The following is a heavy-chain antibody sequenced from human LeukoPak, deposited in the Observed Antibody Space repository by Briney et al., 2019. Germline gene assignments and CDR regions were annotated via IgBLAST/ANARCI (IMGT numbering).Heavy chain of an antibody. CDR2: IYYSGST. CDR3: ARGVAAAGTKSFDY. V-gene: IGHV4-59*01. Sequence: SETLSLTCTVSGGSISSYYWSWIRQPPGKGLEWIGYIYYSGSTNYNPSLKSRVTISVDTSKNQFSLKLSSVTAADTAVYYCARGVAAAGTKSFDYWGQGTLVTVSS. CDR1: GGSISSYY. D-gene: IGHD6-13*01. J-gene: IGHJ4*02.